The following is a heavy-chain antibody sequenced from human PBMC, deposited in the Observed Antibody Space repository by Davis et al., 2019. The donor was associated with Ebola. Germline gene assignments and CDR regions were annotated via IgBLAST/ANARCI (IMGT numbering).Heavy chain of an antibody. V-gene: IGHV3-7*01. CDR2: IKQDGSEK. Sequence: GGSLRLSCAASGFTFSSYWMSWVRQAPGKGLEWVANIKQDGSEKYYVDSVKGRFTISRDNAKNSLYLQMNSLRAEDTAVYYCARDTVLYCSGGSCSPYGMDVWGQGTTVTVSS. CDR3: ARDTVLYCSGGSCSPYGMDV. J-gene: IGHJ6*02. D-gene: IGHD2-15*01. CDR1: GFTFSSYW.